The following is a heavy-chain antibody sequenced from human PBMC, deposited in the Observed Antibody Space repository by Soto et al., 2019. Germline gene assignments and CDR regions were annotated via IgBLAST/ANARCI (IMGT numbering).Heavy chain of an antibody. V-gene: IGHV3-48*03. D-gene: IGHD1-26*01. CDR3: ARRSADSGSYRHFDS. Sequence: EVQLVESGGDLVQPGGSLRLSCAASGFTFSSYEMNWVRQAPGKGLEWVSYISSGGSTIYYSDSVKGRFTISRDNAKNSLYLQMSSLRAEDTAVYYCARRSADSGSYRHFDSWGQGTLLTVSS. CDR1: GFTFSSYE. CDR2: ISSGGSTI. J-gene: IGHJ4*02.